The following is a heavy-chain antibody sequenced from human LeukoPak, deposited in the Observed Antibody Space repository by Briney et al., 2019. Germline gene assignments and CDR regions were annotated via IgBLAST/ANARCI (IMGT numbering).Heavy chain of an antibody. CDR1: GFTFSGSA. D-gene: IGHD2-2*01. Sequence: GGSLRLSCAASGFTFSGSAMHWVRQASGKGLEWVGRIRSKANSYATAYAASVKGRFTISRDDSKNTAYLQMNSLKTEDTAVYYLTTPGAAIWYWGQGTLVTVSS. CDR3: TTPGAAIWY. CDR2: IRSKANSYAT. V-gene: IGHV3-73*01. J-gene: IGHJ4*02.